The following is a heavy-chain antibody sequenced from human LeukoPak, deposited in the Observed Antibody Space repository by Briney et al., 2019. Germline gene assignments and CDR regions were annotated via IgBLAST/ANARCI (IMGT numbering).Heavy chain of an antibody. D-gene: IGHD2-15*01. J-gene: IGHJ4*02. CDR2: ISSSSSYI. CDR1: GFTFSSYS. CDR3: ARDRGYCSGGSCYENDY. Sequence: GGSLRLSCAASGFTFSSYSMNWVRQAPGKGLEWVSSISSSSSYIYYADSVKGRFTISRDNAKNSLYLQMNSLRAEDTAVYYCARDRGYCSGGSCYENDYWGQGTLVTVSS. V-gene: IGHV3-21*01.